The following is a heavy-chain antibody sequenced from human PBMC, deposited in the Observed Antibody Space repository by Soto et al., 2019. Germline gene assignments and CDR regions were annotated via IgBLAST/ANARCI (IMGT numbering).Heavy chain of an antibody. Sequence: EVQLLESGGGLVQPGESLRLSCAASGFTFSSYAMNWVRQAPGKGLDWVSGISASGASTYHADSVKGRFTISRDNAKNSLYLQMNSLRAEDTAVYYCARDFYGSGSTRGYWGQGTLVTVSS. V-gene: IGHV3-23*01. CDR2: ISASGAST. J-gene: IGHJ4*02. CDR3: ARDFYGSGSTRGY. D-gene: IGHD3-10*01. CDR1: GFTFSSYA.